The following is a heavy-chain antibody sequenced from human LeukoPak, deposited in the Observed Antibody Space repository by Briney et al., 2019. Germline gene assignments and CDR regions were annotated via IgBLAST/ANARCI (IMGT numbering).Heavy chain of an antibody. J-gene: IGHJ6*03. CDR3: ARLIVATNYYYMDV. V-gene: IGHV1-18*01. Sequence: ASVKVSSKASGYTFTSYGISWVRQAPGQGLEWMGWISAYNGNTNYAQKLQGRVTMTTDTSTSTAYMELRSLRSDDTAVYYCARLIVATNYYYMDVWGKGTTVTVSS. D-gene: IGHD5-12*01. CDR1: GYTFTSYG. CDR2: ISAYNGNT.